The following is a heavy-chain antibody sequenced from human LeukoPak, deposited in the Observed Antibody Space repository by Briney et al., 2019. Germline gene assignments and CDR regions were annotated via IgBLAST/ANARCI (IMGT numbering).Heavy chain of an antibody. CDR1: GFAFYTYT. J-gene: IGHJ4*02. CDR2: VTSSGRYV. Sequence: GGSLRLSCEASGFAFYTYTMIWVRQAPGKGLEWVSSVTSSGRYVYYADSLKGRFTISRDNAQNTLYLQMNSLRAEDTAVYYCARRTAAGKYYFDSWGQGTLVTVSS. D-gene: IGHD6-13*01. CDR3: ARRTAAGKYYFDS. V-gene: IGHV3-21*06.